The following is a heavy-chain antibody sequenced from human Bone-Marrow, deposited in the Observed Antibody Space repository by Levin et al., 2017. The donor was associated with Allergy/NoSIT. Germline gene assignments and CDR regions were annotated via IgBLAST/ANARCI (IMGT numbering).Heavy chain of an antibody. J-gene: IGHJ5*02. CDR1: GFTFSSYA. Sequence: GGSLRLSCAASGFTFSSYAMSWVRQAPGKGLEWVSAISGSGGSTYYADSVKGRFTISRDNSKNTLYLQMNSLRAEDTAVYYCAKVASGSYYSLGWFDPWGQGTLVTVSS. D-gene: IGHD3-10*01. CDR2: ISGSGGST. V-gene: IGHV3-23*01. CDR3: AKVASGSYYSLGWFDP.